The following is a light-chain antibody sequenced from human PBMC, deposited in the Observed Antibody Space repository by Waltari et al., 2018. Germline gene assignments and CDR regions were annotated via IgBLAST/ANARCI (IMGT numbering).Light chain of an antibody. J-gene: IGLJ3*02. CDR2: DVS. Sequence: QSALTQPASVSGSPGQSITISCTGTSSDVGAYNYVSWYQQHPGKAPKPMIYDVSNRPSGISYRFSGSKSGNMASLTISGLQAEDEADYYCSSYTSSSTRVFGGGTKLTVL. V-gene: IGLV2-14*03. CDR3: SSYTSSSTRV. CDR1: SSDVGAYNY.